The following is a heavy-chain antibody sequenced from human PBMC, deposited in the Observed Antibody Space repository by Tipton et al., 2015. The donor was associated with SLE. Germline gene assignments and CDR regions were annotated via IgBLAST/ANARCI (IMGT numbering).Heavy chain of an antibody. J-gene: IGHJ5*02. V-gene: IGHV3-11*01. D-gene: IGHD7-27*01. CDR2: ISSSGSTI. CDR3: ARDRLRGLGTNWFAP. CDR1: GFTFSDYY. Sequence: SLRLSCAASGFTFSDYYMSWIRQAPGKGLEWVSYISSSGSTIYYADSVKGRFTISRDNAKNSLYLQMNSLRAEDTAVYYCARDRLRGLGTNWFAPWGQGTLVTVSS.